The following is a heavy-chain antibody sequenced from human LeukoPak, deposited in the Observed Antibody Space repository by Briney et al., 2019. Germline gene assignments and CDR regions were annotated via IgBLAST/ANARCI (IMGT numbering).Heavy chain of an antibody. D-gene: IGHD3-3*01. CDR2: INPNSGGT. CDR1: GYTFTGYY. J-gene: IGHJ5*02. V-gene: IGHV1-2*02. CDR3: ARGLLEWLFIGPTGSQRPHNWFDP. Sequence: ASVKVSCKASGYTFTGYYMHWVRQAPGQGLEWMGWINPNSGGTNYAQKFQGGVTMTRDTSISTAYMELSRLRSDDTAVYYCARGLLEWLFIGPTGSQRPHNWFDPWGQGTLVTVSS.